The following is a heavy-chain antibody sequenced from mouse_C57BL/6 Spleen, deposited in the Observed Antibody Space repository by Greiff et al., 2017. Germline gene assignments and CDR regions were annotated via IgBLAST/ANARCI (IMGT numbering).Heavy chain of an antibody. Sequence: QVQLQQPGAELVKPGASVKLSCKASGYTFNSYWMHWVKQRPGQGLEWIGMIHPNSGSTNYNEKFKSKATLTVDKSYSTAYMQISSLTSEDSAVYDAATSPNCSFDYWGQGTTLTFSS. J-gene: IGHJ2*01. D-gene: IGHD4-1*02. CDR1: GYTFNSYW. CDR2: IHPNSGST. CDR3: ATSPNCSFDY. V-gene: IGHV1-64*01.